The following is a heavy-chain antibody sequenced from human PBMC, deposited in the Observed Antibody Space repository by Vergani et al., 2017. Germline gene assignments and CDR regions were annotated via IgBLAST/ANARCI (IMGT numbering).Heavy chain of an antibody. J-gene: IGHJ4*02. V-gene: IGHV4-61*02. CDR3: ASVVVPAMGALGYFDY. Sequence: QVQLQESGPGLVKPSQTLSLTCTVSGGSISSGSYYWSWIRQPAGKGLEWIGRIYTSGSTNYNPSLKSRVTKSVDTSKNQFSLKLSSVTAADTAVYYCASVVVPAMGALGYFDYWGQGTLVTVSS. CDR1: GGSISSGSYY. D-gene: IGHD2-2*01. CDR2: IYTSGST.